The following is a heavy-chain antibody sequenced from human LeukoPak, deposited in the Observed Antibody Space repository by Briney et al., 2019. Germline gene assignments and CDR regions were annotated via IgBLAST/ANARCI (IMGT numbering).Heavy chain of an antibody. J-gene: IGHJ4*02. Sequence: PGRSLRLSCAASGFTFSSYGMHWVRQAPGKGLEWVAVIWYDGSNKYYADSVKGRFTISRDNSKNTLYLQMNSLRAGDTAVYYCAKDRRTDYRGAWYWGQGTLVSVSS. D-gene: IGHD6-19*01. CDR1: GFTFSSYG. V-gene: IGHV3-33*06. CDR3: AKDRRTDYRGAWY. CDR2: IWYDGSNK.